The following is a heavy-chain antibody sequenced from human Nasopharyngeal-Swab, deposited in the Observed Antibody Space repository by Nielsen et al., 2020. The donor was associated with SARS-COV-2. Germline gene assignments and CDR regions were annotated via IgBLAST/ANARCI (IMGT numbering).Heavy chain of an antibody. CDR2: TRDKANSYTT. CDR1: GFTFSDHY. D-gene: IGHD3-3*01. J-gene: IGHJ3*01. Sequence: GGSLRLSCAASGFTFSDHYMDWVRQAPGKGLEWVGRTRDKANSYTTEYAASVKGRFSISRDDSKNSLFLYMNSLKTEDTAVYYCTRAYYDSWSGYWVDVWGQGTMVTVSS. V-gene: IGHV3-72*01. CDR3: TRAYYDSWSGYWVDV.